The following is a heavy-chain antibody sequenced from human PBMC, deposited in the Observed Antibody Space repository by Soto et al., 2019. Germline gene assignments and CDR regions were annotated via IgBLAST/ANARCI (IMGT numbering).Heavy chain of an antibody. V-gene: IGHV3-74*01. Sequence: EVQLVESGGGLVQPGGSLRLSCAASGFTFSNYWMDWVRQAPGKGLVWVSRIKRDGSSISYADSVKGRVTISRDNAKNTLYRQMNSLRAEDTAVYSCARDGGRGGALGYWGQGTLVTVSS. CDR1: GFTFSNYW. CDR3: ARDGGRGGALGY. CDR2: IKRDGSSI. D-gene: IGHD3-10*01. J-gene: IGHJ4*02.